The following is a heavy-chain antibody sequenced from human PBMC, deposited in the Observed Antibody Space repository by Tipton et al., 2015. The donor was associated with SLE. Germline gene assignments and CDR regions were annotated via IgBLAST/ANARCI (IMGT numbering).Heavy chain of an antibody. V-gene: IGHV4-61*02. CDR1: GGSISSGSDY. D-gene: IGHD3-16*02. Sequence: TLSLTCTVSGGSISSGSDYWSWIRQPAGKGLEWIGRIYVSGSTNYNPSLQSRVTISVDTSKNQFSLKLSSVTAADTAVYYCTRLRGYIWGSYRYDDAFDIWGQGTMVTVSS. CDR2: IYVSGST. J-gene: IGHJ3*02. CDR3: TRLRGYIWGSYRYDDAFDI.